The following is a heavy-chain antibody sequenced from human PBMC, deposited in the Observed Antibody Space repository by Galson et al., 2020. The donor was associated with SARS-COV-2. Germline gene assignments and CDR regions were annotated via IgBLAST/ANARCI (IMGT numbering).Heavy chain of an antibody. CDR3: ARVEVLLWFGELSPHWYFDL. Sequence: ASVKVSCKASGCTFTGYYMHWVRQAPGQGVEWMGWINPHSGGTNYAQKFQGRVTMTSDTSISTAYMELSRLRSDDTAVYYCARVEVLLWFGELSPHWYFDLWGRGTLVTVSS. CDR1: GCTFTGYY. D-gene: IGHD3-10*01. V-gene: IGHV1-2*02. CDR2: INPHSGGT. J-gene: IGHJ2*01.